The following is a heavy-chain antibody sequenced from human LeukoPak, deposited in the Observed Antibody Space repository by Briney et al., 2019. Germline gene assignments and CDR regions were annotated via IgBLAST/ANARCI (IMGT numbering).Heavy chain of an antibody. CDR2: ISGSDGAT. J-gene: IGHJ4*02. V-gene: IGHV3-23*01. CDR3: AKEGDSSGWYQFDY. D-gene: IGHD6-19*01. Sequence: GGSLRLSCAASGFTFSSYAMSWVRQAPGKGLEWVSAISGSDGATYYADSVRGRFTISRDNSKNTLHLQMNSLRAEDTAVYYCAKEGDSSGWYQFDYWGQGTLVTVSS. CDR1: GFTFSSYA.